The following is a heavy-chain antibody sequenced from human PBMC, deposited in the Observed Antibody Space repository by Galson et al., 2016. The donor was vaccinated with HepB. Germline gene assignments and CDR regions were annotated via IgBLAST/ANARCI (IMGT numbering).Heavy chain of an antibody. Sequence: SLRLSCAASGFTFSNAWMSWVRQAPGKGLEWVGRIRPKTNDGTTDYTTPVKGRFTISRDDSKSMLYLQLKSLKTEDTAVYYCTTGGHYYKGYYFDYWGQGTLVTVSS. V-gene: IGHV3-15*01. D-gene: IGHD3-10*01. J-gene: IGHJ4*02. CDR1: GFTFSNAW. CDR3: TTGGHYYKGYYFDY. CDR2: IRPKTNDGTT.